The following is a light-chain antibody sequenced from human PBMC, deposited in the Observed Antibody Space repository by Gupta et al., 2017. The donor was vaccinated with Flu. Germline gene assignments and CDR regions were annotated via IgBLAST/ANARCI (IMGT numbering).Light chain of an antibody. CDR1: KLGDKY. CDR3: TEWKSSTWV. Sequence: SYELTQPPSVSVSPGQKASITCSGDKLGDKYACWYQQKPGQSPVLVIYQDSKRPSGIPERFSGANSATNANTHISGTEAVDYSSESCTEWKSSTWVFGGGTKLTVI. V-gene: IGLV3-1*01. J-gene: IGLJ3*02. CDR2: QDS.